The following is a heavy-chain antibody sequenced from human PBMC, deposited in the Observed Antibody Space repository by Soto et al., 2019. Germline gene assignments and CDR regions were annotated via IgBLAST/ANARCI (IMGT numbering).Heavy chain of an antibody. CDR2: ISGSGGST. D-gene: IGHD2-21*02. Sequence: GGSLRLSCAASGFTFSSYAMSWVRQAPGKGLEWVSAISGSGGSTYYADSVKGRFTISRDNSKNTLYLQMNSLRAEDTAVYYCAKDRSIVVVPATIFDYWGQGTLVTVSS. CDR1: GFTFSSYA. CDR3: AKDRSIVVVPATIFDY. V-gene: IGHV3-23*01. J-gene: IGHJ4*02.